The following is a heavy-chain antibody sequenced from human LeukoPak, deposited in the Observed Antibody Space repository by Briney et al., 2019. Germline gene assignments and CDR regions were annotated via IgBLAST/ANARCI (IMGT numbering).Heavy chain of an antibody. Sequence: GGSLRLSCAASGFTFSSYGMHWVRQAPGKGLEWVAVIWYDGSNKYYAASVKRRFTISRDNSKNTLYLQMNSLRAEDTAVYYCARAPRITMIDFDYWGQGTLVTVSS. D-gene: IGHD3-22*01. CDR3: ARAPRITMIDFDY. V-gene: IGHV3-33*01. CDR2: IWYDGSNK. CDR1: GFTFSSYG. J-gene: IGHJ4*02.